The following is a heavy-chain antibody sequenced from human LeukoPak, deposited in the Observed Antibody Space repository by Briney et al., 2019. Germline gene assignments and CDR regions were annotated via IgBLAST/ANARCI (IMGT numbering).Heavy chain of an antibody. CDR2: IYYSGST. CDR1: GGSISSYY. J-gene: IGHJ3*02. V-gene: IGHV4-59*01. D-gene: IGHD6-19*01. CDR3: ARGDIAVAGTGAFDI. Sequence: PSETLSLTCTVSGGSISSYYWSWIRQPPGKGLEWIGYIYYSGSTNYNPSLKSRVTISVDTSKNQFSLKLSSVTAADTAVYYCARGDIAVAGTGAFDIWGQGTMVTVSS.